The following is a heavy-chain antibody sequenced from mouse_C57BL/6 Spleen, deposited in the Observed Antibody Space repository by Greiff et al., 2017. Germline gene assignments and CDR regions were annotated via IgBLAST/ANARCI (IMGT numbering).Heavy chain of an antibody. D-gene: IGHD1-1*01. V-gene: IGHV1-80*01. CDR1: GYAFSSYW. CDR2: IYPGDGDT. Sequence: QVQLKESGAELVKPGASVKISCKASGYAFSSYWMNWVKQRPGQGLEWIGQIYPGDGDTNYNGKFKGKATLTADKSSSTAYMQLSGLTSEDAAVYFCAVDYGSSSSWYFDVWGTGTTVTVSS. J-gene: IGHJ1*03. CDR3: AVDYGSSSSWYFDV.